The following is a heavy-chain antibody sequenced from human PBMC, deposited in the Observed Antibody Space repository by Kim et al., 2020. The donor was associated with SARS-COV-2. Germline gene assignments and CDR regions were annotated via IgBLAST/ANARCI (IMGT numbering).Heavy chain of an antibody. J-gene: IGHJ6*02. CDR1: GYSFTSYW. CDR2: IDPSDSYT. Sequence: GESLKISCKGSGYSFTSYWISWVRQMPGKGLEWMGRIDPSDSYTNYSPSFQGHVTISADKSISTAYLQWSSLKASDTAMYYCARHSSHSSWQIDYYGMDVWGQGTTVTVSS. D-gene: IGHD6-13*01. V-gene: IGHV5-10-1*01. CDR3: ARHSSHSSWQIDYYGMDV.